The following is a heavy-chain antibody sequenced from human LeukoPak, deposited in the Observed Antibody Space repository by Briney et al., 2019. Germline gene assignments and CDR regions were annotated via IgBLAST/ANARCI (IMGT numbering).Heavy chain of an antibody. V-gene: IGHV4-59*01. CDR3: ASLYHDYGDSDAFDI. D-gene: IGHD4-17*01. J-gene: IGHJ3*02. CDR2: IYYSGSI. CDR1: GGSISSYY. Sequence: SETLSLTCTVSGGSISSYYWSWIRQPPGKGLEWIGYIYYSGSINYNPSLKSRVTISVDTSKNQFSLKLSSVTAADTAVYYCASLYHDYGDSDAFDIWGQGTMVTVSS.